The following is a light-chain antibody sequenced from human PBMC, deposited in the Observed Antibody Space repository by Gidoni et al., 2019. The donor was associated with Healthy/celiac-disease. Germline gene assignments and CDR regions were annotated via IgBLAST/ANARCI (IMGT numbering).Light chain of an antibody. V-gene: IGKV3-20*01. J-gene: IGKJ1*01. CDR3: QQYGSSPRT. Sequence: EIVLTQSPGTLSLSPGERATLSCRASQRVSSSYLAWYQQKPGQAPRLLIYGASSRAPGIPDRFSGSGSGTDFTLTISSLEPEDFAVYYCQQYGSSPRTFGQGTKVEIK. CDR2: GAS. CDR1: QRVSSSY.